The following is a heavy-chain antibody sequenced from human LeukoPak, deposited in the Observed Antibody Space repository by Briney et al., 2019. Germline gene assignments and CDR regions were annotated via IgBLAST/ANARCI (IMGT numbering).Heavy chain of an antibody. CDR1: GFTFSSYW. D-gene: IGHD6-19*01. J-gene: IGHJ1*01. CDR3: ARAAYSSGWYPDAEYFQH. V-gene: IGHV3-7*01. Sequence: PGGSLRLSCAASGFTFSSYWMSWVRRAPGKGLEWVANIKQDGSEKYYVDSVKGRFTISRDNAKNSLYLQMNSLRAEDTAVYYCARAAYSSGWYPDAEYFQHWGQGTLVTVSS. CDR2: IKQDGSEK.